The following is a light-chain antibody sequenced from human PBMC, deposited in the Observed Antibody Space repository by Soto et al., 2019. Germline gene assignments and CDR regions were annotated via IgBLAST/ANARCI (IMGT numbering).Light chain of an antibody. CDR2: GAS. V-gene: IGKV3-20*01. Sequence: EIVLTQSPGTLSLSPGERATLSSRPSQSVTASNLAWYQQKPGQAPRLLIYGASSRATGIPDRFSGSGSGTDFTLTISRLEPEDFAVYYCQQYGSSPLFTFGPGTKVDIK. CDR1: QSVTASN. CDR3: QQYGSSPLFT. J-gene: IGKJ3*01.